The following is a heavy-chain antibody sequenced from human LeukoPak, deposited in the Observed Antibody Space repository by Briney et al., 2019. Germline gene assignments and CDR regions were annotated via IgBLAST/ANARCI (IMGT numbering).Heavy chain of an antibody. CDR2: ISSSSSYI. J-gene: IGHJ4*02. D-gene: IGHD6-19*01. CDR1: GFTFSSYS. CDR3: ARSEAVAGTAGGDFDY. V-gene: IGHV3-21*01. Sequence: PGGSLRLSCAASGFTFSSYSMNWVRQAPGKGLEWVSSISSSSSYIYYADSVKGRFTISRDNAKNSLYLQMNSLRAEDTAVYYCARSEAVAGTAGGDFDYWGQGTLVTVSS.